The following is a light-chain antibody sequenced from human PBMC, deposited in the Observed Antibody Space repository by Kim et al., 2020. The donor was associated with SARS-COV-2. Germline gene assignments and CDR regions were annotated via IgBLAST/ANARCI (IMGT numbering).Light chain of an antibody. CDR1: RDINDY. Sequence: GDRVTITCQASRDINDYLNWYQQRSGKAPRLLIFDASRVEPGVPSRFSGSRSGTTFSLTIDSLQPEDVATYFCQHYDDGLPSLTFGGGTKVDIK. J-gene: IGKJ4*01. CDR2: DAS. CDR3: QHYDDGLPSLT. V-gene: IGKV1-33*01.